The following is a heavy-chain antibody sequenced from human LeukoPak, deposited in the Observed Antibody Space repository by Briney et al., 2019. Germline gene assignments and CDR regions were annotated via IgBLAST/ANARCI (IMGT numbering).Heavy chain of an antibody. CDR1: GGSMNDHY. V-gene: IGHV4-4*07. CDR2: IYSDGST. D-gene: IGHD4/OR15-4a*01. J-gene: IGHJ4*02. CDR3: ARDLVLASGTIYYFDY. Sequence: PSQTLPLTCSVSGGSMNDHYWSWIRQPAGQGLEWIGRIYSDGSTNYNPSLNIRVTMSVDTSKSEFSLKLFSVTAADTAVYYCARDLVLASGTIYYFDYWGQGTLVAVSS.